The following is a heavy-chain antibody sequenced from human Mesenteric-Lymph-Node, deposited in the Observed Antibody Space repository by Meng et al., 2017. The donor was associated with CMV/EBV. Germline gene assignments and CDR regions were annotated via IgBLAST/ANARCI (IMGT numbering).Heavy chain of an antibody. Sequence: GESLKISCAASGFAFSDYYMGWIRQAPGKGLEWLAVISFDGSNKYYTDSVQGRFSISRDNFNNILYLQMNSLRTDDSGVYYCARALLEGAGRLADAVDVWGQGTVVTVSS. V-gene: IGHV3-30-3*01. CDR3: ARALLEGAGRLADAVDV. J-gene: IGHJ3*01. CDR1: GFAFSDYY. CDR2: ISFDGSNK. D-gene: IGHD6-13*01.